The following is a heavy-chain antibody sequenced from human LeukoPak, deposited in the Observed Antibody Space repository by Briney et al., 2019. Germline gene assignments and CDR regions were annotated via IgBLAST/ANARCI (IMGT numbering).Heavy chain of an antibody. CDR2: ISYDGGNK. CDR3: AKDLRRGGDRSDYYYYGMDV. CDR1: GFTFSSYG. V-gene: IGHV3-30*18. D-gene: IGHD2-21*02. Sequence: PGGSLRLSCAASGFTFSSYGMHWVRQAPGKGLEWVAVISYDGGNKYYADSVKGRFTISRDNSKNTLYLQMNSLRAEDTAVYYCAKDLRRGGDRSDYYYYGMDVWGQGTTVTVSS. J-gene: IGHJ6*02.